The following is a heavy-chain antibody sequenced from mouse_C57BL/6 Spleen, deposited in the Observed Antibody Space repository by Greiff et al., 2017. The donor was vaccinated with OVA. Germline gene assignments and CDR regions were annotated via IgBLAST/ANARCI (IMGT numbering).Heavy chain of an antibody. V-gene: IGHV1-69*01. D-gene: IGHD2-2*01. J-gene: IGHJ2*01. CDR3: ARWGVTNFDY. CDR2: IDPSDSYT. CDR1: GYTFTSYW. Sequence: QVQLQQPGAELVMPGASVKLSCKASGYTFTSYWMHWVKQRPGQGLEWIGEIDPSDSYTNYNQKFKGKSTLTVDKSSSTAYMQLSSLTSEDSAVYYCARWGVTNFDYWGQGTTLTVSS.